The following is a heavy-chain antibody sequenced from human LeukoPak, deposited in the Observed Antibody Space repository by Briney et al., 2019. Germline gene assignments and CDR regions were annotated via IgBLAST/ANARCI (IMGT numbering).Heavy chain of an antibody. V-gene: IGHV1-18*04. D-gene: IGHD2-15*01. Sequence: ASVKVSCKASGYTFTGYYMHWVRQAPGEGLEWMGWISAYNGNTNYAQKLQGRVTMTTDTSTSTAYMELRSLRSDDTAVYYCARDLRIVVVVAATSDAFDIWGQGTMVTVSS. CDR3: ARDLRIVVVVAATSDAFDI. CDR1: GYTFTGYY. J-gene: IGHJ3*02. CDR2: ISAYNGNT.